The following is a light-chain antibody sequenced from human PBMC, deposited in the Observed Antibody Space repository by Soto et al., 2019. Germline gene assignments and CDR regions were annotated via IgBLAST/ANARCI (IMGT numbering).Light chain of an antibody. V-gene: IGKV1-8*01. J-gene: IGKJ1*01. Sequence: AIRMTQSPSSLSASTGDRVTITCRASQGISSYLAWYQQKPGKAPKLLIYAASTLQSGVPSRFVGSGSGTYFTLNIRSPQAEDFATYYCPQYYSYPWTFGQGTKVEIK. CDR1: QGISSY. CDR2: AAS. CDR3: PQYYSYPWT.